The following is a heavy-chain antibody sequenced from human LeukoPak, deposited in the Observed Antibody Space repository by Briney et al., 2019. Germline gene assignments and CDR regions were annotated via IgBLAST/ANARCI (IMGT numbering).Heavy chain of an antibody. CDR3: ARKLGRYFDY. V-gene: IGHV3-7*01. Sequence: AGGSLRLSCAASGFTFSTYWMSWVRQAPGKGLEWVSNIKQDGSEKYYVDSVMGRFTISRDNAKTSLYLQMNSLRAEDTAVYYCARKLGRYFDYWGQGTLVTVSS. CDR2: IKQDGSEK. CDR1: GFTFSTYW. D-gene: IGHD7-27*01. J-gene: IGHJ4*02.